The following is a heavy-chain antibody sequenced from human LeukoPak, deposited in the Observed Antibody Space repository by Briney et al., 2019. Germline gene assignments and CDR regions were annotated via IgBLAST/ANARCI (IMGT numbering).Heavy chain of an antibody. CDR3: ARAGALDI. J-gene: IGHJ3*02. Sequence: GGSLRLSCAASGFTFTSYNMNWVRQAPGKGLEWVSSISSSTTYIYYADSVKVRFTISRDNAKNSLYLQMDSLRAEDTAMYYCARAGALDIWGQGTMVTVSS. CDR1: GFTFTSYN. CDR2: ISSSTTYI. V-gene: IGHV3-21*01.